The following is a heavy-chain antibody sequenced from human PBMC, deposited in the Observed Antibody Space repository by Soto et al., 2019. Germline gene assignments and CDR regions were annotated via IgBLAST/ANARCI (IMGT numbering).Heavy chain of an antibody. Sequence: PSETLSLTCTVSGGSISSYYWSWIRQPPGKGLEWIGYIYYSGSTNYSPSLKSRVTISVDTSKNQFSLKLSSVTAADTAVYYCARDGLRNSSSWYHSSFGYYYYYMDVWGKGTTVTVSS. J-gene: IGHJ6*03. CDR2: IYYSGST. CDR3: ARDGLRNSSSWYHSSFGYYYYYMDV. CDR1: GGSISSYY. V-gene: IGHV4-59*01. D-gene: IGHD6-13*01.